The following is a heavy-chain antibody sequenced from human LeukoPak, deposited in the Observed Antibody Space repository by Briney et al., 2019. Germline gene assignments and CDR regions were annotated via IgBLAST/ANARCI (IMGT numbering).Heavy chain of an antibody. CDR1: GFTFNSYN. CDR3: AKGYCSSTSCPGSY. V-gene: IGHV3-48*01. D-gene: IGHD2-2*01. CDR2: ISSSSSII. J-gene: IGHJ4*02. Sequence: GGSLRLSCGASGFTFNSYNMNWVRQAPGKGLEWVSYISSSSSIIYYTDSVKGRFTISRDNSKNTLYLQMNSLRAEDTAVYYCAKGYCSSTSCPGSYWGQGTLVTVSS.